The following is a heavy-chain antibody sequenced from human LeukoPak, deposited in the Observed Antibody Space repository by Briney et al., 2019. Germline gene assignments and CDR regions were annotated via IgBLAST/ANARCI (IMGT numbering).Heavy chain of an antibody. CDR2: INPNSGGT. D-gene: IGHD7-27*01. CDR3: VRDHNSENWGSLGK. Sequence: GASVKVSCKASGYTFTGYYMHWVRQAPGQGLEWMGWINPNSGGTNYAQKFQGRVTITQDRSSNTVYMDLNRLTSDDTALYYCVRDHNSENWGSLGKWGQGTLVTVSS. CDR1: GYTFTGYY. V-gene: IGHV1-2*02. J-gene: IGHJ4*02.